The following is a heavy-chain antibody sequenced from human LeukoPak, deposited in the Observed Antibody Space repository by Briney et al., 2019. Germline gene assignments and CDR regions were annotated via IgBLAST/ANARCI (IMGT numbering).Heavy chain of an antibody. CDR3: ARDSPDYSIGYYYYGIDV. V-gene: IGHV3-11*01. CDR2: ISSSGSTT. D-gene: IGHD4-11*01. CDR1: GLTFSDYY. J-gene: IGHJ6*02. Sequence: GGSLRLSCAASGLTFSDYYMSWIRQAPGKGLEWVSYISSSGSTTHYADSVKGRFTISRDNAKNSLYLQMNSLRAEDTAVYYCARDSPDYSIGYYYYGIDVWGQGTTVTVSS.